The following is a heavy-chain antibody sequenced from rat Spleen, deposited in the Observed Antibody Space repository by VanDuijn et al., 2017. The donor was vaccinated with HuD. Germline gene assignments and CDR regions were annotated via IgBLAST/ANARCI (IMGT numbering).Heavy chain of an antibody. J-gene: IGHJ3*01. V-gene: IGHV5S13*01. D-gene: IGHD1-11*01. CDR3: TRHGGLRNWFAY. CDR2: ISTGGDNI. CDR1: GLTFSNYD. Sequence: EVQLVESGGGLVQPGRSLKLSCAASGLTFSNYDMAWVRQAPTKGLEWIASISTGGDNIYYRDSVKGRFTISRDDAKHTQDLQMDSLKSEDTAPYYGTRHGGLRNWFAYWGQGTLVTVSS.